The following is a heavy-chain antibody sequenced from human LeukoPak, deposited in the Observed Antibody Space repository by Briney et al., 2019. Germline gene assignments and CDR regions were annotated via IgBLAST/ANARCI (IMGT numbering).Heavy chain of an antibody. Sequence: GGSLRLSCAASGFTFSSYGMHWVRQAPGKGLEWVAVISYDGSNKYYADSVKGRLTISRDNSKNTLYLQMNSLRAEDTAVYYCAKDGWYSSGWSPYYYYGMDVWGQGTTVTVSS. V-gene: IGHV3-30*18. J-gene: IGHJ6*02. CDR1: GFTFSSYG. CDR2: ISYDGSNK. CDR3: AKDGWYSSGWSPYYYYGMDV. D-gene: IGHD6-19*01.